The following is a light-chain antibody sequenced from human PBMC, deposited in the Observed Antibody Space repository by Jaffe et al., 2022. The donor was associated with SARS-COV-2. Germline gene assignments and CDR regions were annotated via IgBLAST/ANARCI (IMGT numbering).Light chain of an antibody. CDR3: SSYTSSSTYV. V-gene: IGLV2-14*03. J-gene: IGLJ1*01. CDR1: SSDVGDYNY. Sequence: QSALTQPASVSGSPGQSITISCTGASSDVGDYNYVSWYQHHPGKAPKLMIYDVGSRPSGVPHRFSGSKSGNTASLTISGLQAEDEADYYCSSYTSSSTYVFGTGTKVTVL. CDR2: DVG.